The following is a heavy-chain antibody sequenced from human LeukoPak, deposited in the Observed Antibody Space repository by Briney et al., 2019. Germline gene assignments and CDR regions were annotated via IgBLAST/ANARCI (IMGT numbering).Heavy chain of an antibody. J-gene: IGHJ4*02. Sequence: SETLSLTCTVSGGSISSSTDYWGWIRQPPGKGLEWIANIYYSGSTYYNPSLKSRVTISVDTSKNQFSLKLSSVTAADTAVFFCARRGEAAAKGGRYFDQWGQGTLVTVSS. CDR2: IYYSGST. V-gene: IGHV4-39*01. CDR3: ARRGEAAAKGGRYFDQ. D-gene: IGHD6-13*01. CDR1: GGSISSSTDY.